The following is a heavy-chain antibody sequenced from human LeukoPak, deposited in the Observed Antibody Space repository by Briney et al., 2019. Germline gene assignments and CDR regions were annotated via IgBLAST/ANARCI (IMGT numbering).Heavy chain of an antibody. CDR2: MNPNSGNT. CDR3: ARGLYDYVWGSYRYITAFDY. Sequence: ASVKVSCKASGYTFTSYDINWGRQATGQGREWMGWMNPNSGNTGYAQNFQGRVTIIRNTSISTAYMELSSLRSEDTAVYYCARGLYDYVWGSYRYITAFDYWGQGTLVTVSS. CDR1: GYTFTSYD. V-gene: IGHV1-8*01. D-gene: IGHD3-16*02. J-gene: IGHJ4*02.